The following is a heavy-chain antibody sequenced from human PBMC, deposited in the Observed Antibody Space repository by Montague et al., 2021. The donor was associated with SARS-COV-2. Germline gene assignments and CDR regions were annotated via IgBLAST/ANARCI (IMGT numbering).Heavy chain of an antibody. Sequence: SLRLSCAASGFTFSNYSMHWVRQAPGKGLECVSVISSGGGNKYYANSVKGRFTISRDNSKNTLYLQMSSLRAEDMAVYYCARRNSISNCWFDYWGQGTLVTVSS. CDR1: GFTFSNYS. D-gene: IGHD2/OR15-2a*01. J-gene: IGHJ4*02. CDR3: ARRNSISNCWFDY. V-gene: IGHV3-30-3*01. CDR2: ISSGGGNK.